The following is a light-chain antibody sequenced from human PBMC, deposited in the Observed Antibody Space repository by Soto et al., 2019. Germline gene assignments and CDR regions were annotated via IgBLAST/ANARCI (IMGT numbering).Light chain of an antibody. J-gene: IGKJ5*01. CDR2: DAS. Sequence: EIQMTQSASSLSASVGDRVTITCQASQDISNYLNWYQQKPGKAPKLLIYDASNLETGVPSRFSGSGSGTDFTFTISSLQPEDIATYYCQQYDNLPYTFGQGTRLEI. CDR1: QDISNY. V-gene: IGKV1-33*01. CDR3: QQYDNLPYT.